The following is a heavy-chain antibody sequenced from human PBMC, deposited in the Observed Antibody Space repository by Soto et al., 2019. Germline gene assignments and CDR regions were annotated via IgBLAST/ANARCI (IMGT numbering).Heavy chain of an antibody. CDR3: ARVLPGVVNWFDP. CDR2: IATYNSNR. V-gene: IGHV1-18*01. D-gene: IGHD3-10*01. Sequence: HLVQSGPEVKKPGASITVSCKTSGDTFTNFGLSWVRQAPGQGLEWMGWIATYNSNRNYAQNLQGRLTLNTATSTSTAYMELKSLGYDDTAVYYCARVLPGVVNWFDPWGQGTLGTVSS. J-gene: IGHJ5*02. CDR1: GDTFTNFG.